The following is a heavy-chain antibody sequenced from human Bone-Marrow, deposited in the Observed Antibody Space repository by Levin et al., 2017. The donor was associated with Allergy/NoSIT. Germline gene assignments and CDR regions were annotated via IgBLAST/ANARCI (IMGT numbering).Heavy chain of an antibody. D-gene: IGHD2-15*01. J-gene: IGHJ5*02. CDR1: GGTFSSYA. Sequence: SVKVSCKASGGTFSSYAISWVRQAPGQGLEWMGGIIPIFGTANYAQKFQGRVTITADKSTSTAYMELSSLRSEDTAVYYCAREPRYMRSGGSCCNWFDPWGQGTLVTVSS. V-gene: IGHV1-69*06. CDR2: IIPIFGTA. CDR3: AREPRYMRSGGSCCNWFDP.